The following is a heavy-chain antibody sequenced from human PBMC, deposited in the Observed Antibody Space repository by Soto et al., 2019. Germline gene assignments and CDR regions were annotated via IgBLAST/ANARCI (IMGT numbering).Heavy chain of an antibody. CDR2: SYHSGST. D-gene: IGHD6-19*01. Sequence: QVQLQESGPGLVKTSGTLSLTCAVSGGSISSSNWWSWVRQPPGKGREWIGESYHSGSTNYNPSLKSRVTISVDKSKNQFSLKLSSGTAADTAVYYCAREPRGAVAAKFDYWGQGTLVTVSS. CDR1: GGSISSSNW. V-gene: IGHV4-4*02. J-gene: IGHJ4*02. CDR3: AREPRGAVAAKFDY.